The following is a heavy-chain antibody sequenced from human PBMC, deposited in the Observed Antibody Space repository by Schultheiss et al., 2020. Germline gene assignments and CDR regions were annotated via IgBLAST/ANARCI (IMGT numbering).Heavy chain of an antibody. CDR3: ARQGYGDYVSHFQH. V-gene: IGHV4-30-4*07. CDR2: IYYSGST. J-gene: IGHJ1*01. D-gene: IGHD4-17*01. CDR1: GGSISSGGYS. Sequence: SQTLSLTCAVSGGSISSGGYSWSWIRQPPGKGLEWIGYIYYSGSTNYNPSLKSRVTISVDTSKNQFSLKLSSVTAADTAVYYCARQGYGDYVSHFQHWGQGTLVTVYS.